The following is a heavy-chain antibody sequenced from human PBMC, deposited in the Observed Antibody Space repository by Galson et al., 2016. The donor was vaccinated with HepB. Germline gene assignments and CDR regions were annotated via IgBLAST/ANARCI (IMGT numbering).Heavy chain of an antibody. CDR2: ITAGGDSA. J-gene: IGHJ4*02. Sequence: SLRLSCAASGFTFDTYSMTWVRQVPGKGLEWVSSITAGGDSASYAISVKGRFTTSRDNSKNTFYLQMNSLRAEDTATYYCATGASGRYCSGDNCYQWGQGTLVTVSS. CDR1: GFTFDTYS. V-gene: IGHV3-23*01. CDR3: ATGASGRYCSGDNCYQ. D-gene: IGHD2-15*01.